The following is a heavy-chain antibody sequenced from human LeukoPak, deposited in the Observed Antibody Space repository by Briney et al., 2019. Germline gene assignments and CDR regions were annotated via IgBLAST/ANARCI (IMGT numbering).Heavy chain of an antibody. CDR3: AKEVYSGYP. Sequence: GGSLRLSCVASGFSFTTYWMGWVRQAPGKGLEWVANIKQDGTEKYYVDSVKGRFTISRDNAKNSLYLQMNSLRAEDTAVYYCAKEVYSGYPWGQGTLVTVSS. CDR1: GFSFTTYW. V-gene: IGHV3-7*03. CDR2: IKQDGTEK. J-gene: IGHJ5*02. D-gene: IGHD5-12*01.